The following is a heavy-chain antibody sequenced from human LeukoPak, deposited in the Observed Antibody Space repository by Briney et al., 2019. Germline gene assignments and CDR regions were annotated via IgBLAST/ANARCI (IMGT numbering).Heavy chain of an antibody. CDR2: IWYDGSNK. J-gene: IGHJ6*03. D-gene: IGHD6-13*01. CDR3: AKDNHNIAAAEGYYYYYYMDV. V-gene: IGHV3-33*06. Sequence: GGSLRLSCAASGFTFSSYGMHWVRQAPGKGLEWVAGIWYDGSNKNYADSVKGRFTISRDNSKNTPYLKMTSQRAEETAVYYGAKDNHNIAAAEGYYYYYYMDVWGKGTTVTVSS. CDR1: GFTFSSYG.